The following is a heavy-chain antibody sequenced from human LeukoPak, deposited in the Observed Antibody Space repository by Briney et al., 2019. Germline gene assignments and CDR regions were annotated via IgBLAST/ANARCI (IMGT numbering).Heavy chain of an antibody. J-gene: IGHJ6*02. V-gene: IGHV3-74*01. CDR2: LISDGSSA. Sequence: GGSLRLSCAASGFTFSSYWMHWVRQAPGKGLVWVSRLISDGSSASYADSVMGRFTISRGNTKNTLYLQMNSLRAEDTAVYYCVRDSRYCPDVWGQGTTVTVSS. CDR1: GFTFSSYW. D-gene: IGHD2-8*02. CDR3: VRDSRYCPDV.